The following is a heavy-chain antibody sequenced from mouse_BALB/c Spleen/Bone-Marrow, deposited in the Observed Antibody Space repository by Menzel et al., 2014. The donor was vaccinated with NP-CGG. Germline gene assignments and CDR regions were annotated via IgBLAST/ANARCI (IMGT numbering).Heavy chain of an antibody. V-gene: IGHV14-3*02. CDR1: GFNIKDTY. J-gene: IGHJ4*01. D-gene: IGHD1-1*02. Sequence: VQLKQSGAELVRPGASVKLSCTASGFNIKDTYMHWVKQRPEQGLEWIGRIDPANGNTKYDPKFQGKATITADTSSNTAYLQLSSLTPEDTAVYYCARVKLWSYAMDYWGQGTSVIVSS. CDR2: IDPANGNT. CDR3: ARVKLWSYAMDY.